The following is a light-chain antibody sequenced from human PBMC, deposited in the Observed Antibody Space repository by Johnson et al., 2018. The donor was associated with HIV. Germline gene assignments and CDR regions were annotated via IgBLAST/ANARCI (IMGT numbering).Light chain of an antibody. CDR3: GTWDTSLGAVYV. Sequence: QSVLTQPPSVSAAPGQKVTISCSGSSSNIGNNYVSWYQHLPGKAPKLLIYDNNKRPSGIPDRFSGSKSGTSATLGITGLQTGDEADYYCGTWDTSLGAVYVFGTGTKVTVL. CDR2: DNN. CDR1: SSNIGNNY. J-gene: IGLJ1*01. V-gene: IGLV1-51*01.